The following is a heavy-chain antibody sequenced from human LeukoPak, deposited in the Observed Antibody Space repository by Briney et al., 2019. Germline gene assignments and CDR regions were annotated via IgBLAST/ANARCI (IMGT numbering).Heavy chain of an antibody. CDR2: IYHSGST. J-gene: IGHJ6*02. Sequence: SETLSLPCTVSGGSIISGGYSWSWIRQPPGRSLEWIVYIYHSGSTYYNPSLKSRVTISVDRSKNQFSLKLSSVTAADTAVYYCARARRGMDVWGQGPTVTVSS. CDR3: ARARRGMDV. CDR1: GGSIISGGYS. V-gene: IGHV4-30-2*01. D-gene: IGHD6-6*01.